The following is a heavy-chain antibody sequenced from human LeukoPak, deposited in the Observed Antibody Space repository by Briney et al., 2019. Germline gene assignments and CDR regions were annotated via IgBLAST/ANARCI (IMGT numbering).Heavy chain of an antibody. V-gene: IGHV1-69*04. CDR2: IIPILGIA. CDR1: GGTFSSYA. J-gene: IGHJ4*02. D-gene: IGHD5-24*01. CDR3: ARRDDYGDY. Sequence: AAVKVSCRASGGTFSSYAISWVRQAPGQGLEWMGRIIPILGIANYAQKFQGRVTITADKSTSTAYMELSSLRSEDTAVYYCARRDDYGDYWGQGTLVTVSS.